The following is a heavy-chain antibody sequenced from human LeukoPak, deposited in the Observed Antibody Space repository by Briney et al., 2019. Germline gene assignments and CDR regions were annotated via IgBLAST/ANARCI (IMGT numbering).Heavy chain of an antibody. V-gene: IGHV3-30*03. J-gene: IGHJ3*02. CDR2: MSYDGNK. D-gene: IGHD2-2*03. Sequence: PGVSLRLSCAASGFTFSSYGMRWVPQAPGKALEGVAFMSYDGNKKYGDSVKGRFTISRDNAKNTLHLQLNGLRPDDTAVYYCARDPLDISRWANAFDIWGQGTLVPVSS. CDR3: ARDPLDISRWANAFDI. CDR1: GFTFSSYG.